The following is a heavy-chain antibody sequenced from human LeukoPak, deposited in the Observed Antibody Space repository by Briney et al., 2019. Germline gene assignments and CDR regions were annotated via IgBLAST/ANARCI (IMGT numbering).Heavy chain of an antibody. CDR3: ARGEAARVDSDY. V-gene: IGHV3-48*01. CDR1: GFTFSTYS. Sequence: GGSLRLSCAASGFTFSTYSMNWVRQAPGKGLEWVSYISSNTNTIYYADSVKGRFTISRDNAKNSLYLQMNSLRAEDTAVYYCARGEAARVDSDYWGQGTLVTVSS. D-gene: IGHD6-6*01. CDR2: ISSNTNTI. J-gene: IGHJ4*02.